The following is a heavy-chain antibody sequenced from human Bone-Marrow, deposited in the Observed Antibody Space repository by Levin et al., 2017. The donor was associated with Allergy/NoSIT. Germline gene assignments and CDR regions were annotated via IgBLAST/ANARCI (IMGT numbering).Heavy chain of an antibody. J-gene: IGHJ3*02. D-gene: IGHD2-15*01. CDR2: ISYDGSNK. V-gene: IGHV3-30-3*01. Sequence: LSLTCAASGFTFSSYAMHWVRQAPGKGLEWVAVISYDGSNKYYADSVKGRFTISRDNSKNTLYLQMNSLRAEDTAVYYCAREYSGGSCYLWGLVGAFDIWGQGTMVTVSS. CDR3: AREYSGGSCYLWGLVGAFDI. CDR1: GFTFSSYA.